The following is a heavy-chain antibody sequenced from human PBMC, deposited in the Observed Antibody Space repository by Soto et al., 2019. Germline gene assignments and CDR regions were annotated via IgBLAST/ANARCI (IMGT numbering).Heavy chain of an antibody. CDR2: INHSGST. CDR3: ARLTVIYGSGSYYYGMDF. D-gene: IGHD3-10*01. CDR1: GGSFSGYY. J-gene: IGHJ6*02. Sequence: PSETLSLTCAVYGGSFSGYYWSWIRQPPGKGLEWIGEINHSGSTNYNPSLKSRVTISVDTSKNQFSLKLSSVTAADTAVYYCARLTVIYGSGSYYYGMDFWGQGTTVPVSS. V-gene: IGHV4-34*01.